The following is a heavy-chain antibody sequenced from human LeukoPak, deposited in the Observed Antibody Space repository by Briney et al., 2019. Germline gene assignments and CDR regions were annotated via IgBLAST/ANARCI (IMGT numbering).Heavy chain of an antibody. V-gene: IGHV3-21*01. D-gene: IGHD1-26*01. J-gene: IGHJ4*02. CDR2: INSRGSDE. CDR3: AREGSTVPHQDLDS. CDR1: GFTFRTYS. Sequence: PGGSLRLSCTASGFTFRTYSMNWVRQAPGKGLEWVSSINSRGSDEYYADSVKGRFTISRDNAKNSLYLQMNSLRAEDTAVYYCAREGSTVPHQDLDSWGQGTLVTVSS.